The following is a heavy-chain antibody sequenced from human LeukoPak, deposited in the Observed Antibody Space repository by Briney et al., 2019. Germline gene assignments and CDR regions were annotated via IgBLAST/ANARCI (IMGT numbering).Heavy chain of an antibody. CDR3: TTLFRLDP. D-gene: IGHD2-21*01. V-gene: IGHV3-15*01. Sequence: GGSLRLSCEASGVTLSNAWISWVRQAPGKGLEWVGLIRSKTDGGTTDYAAPVQGRFIIPRDDSKNTLYLQMNSLKTEDTGVYYCTTLFRLDPWGQGTLVTVSS. CDR1: GVTLSNAW. CDR2: IRSKTDGGTT. J-gene: IGHJ5*02.